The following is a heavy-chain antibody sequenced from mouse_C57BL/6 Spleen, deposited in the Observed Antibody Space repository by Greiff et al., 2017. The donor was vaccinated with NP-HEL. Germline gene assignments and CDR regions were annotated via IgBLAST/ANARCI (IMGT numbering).Heavy chain of an antibody. CDR3: ARATRYEAMDY. CDR1: GFTFSDYG. Sequence: EVKLVESGGGLVKPGGSLKLSCAASGFTFSDYGMHWVRQAPEKGLEWVAYISSGSSTIYYADTVKGRFTISRDNAKNTLFLQMTSLMSGDRAMYYCARATRYEAMDYWGQGTSVTVSS. V-gene: IGHV5-17*01. CDR2: ISSGSSTI. D-gene: IGHD2-14*01. J-gene: IGHJ4*01.